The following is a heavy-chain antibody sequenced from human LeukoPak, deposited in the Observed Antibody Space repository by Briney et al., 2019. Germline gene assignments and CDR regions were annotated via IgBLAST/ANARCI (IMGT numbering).Heavy chain of an antibody. V-gene: IGHV3-48*02. J-gene: IGHJ4*02. CDR1: GFIFSNYS. D-gene: IGHD2-2*01. CDR3: ARPSRSTGPAY. Sequence: GGSLRLSCAASGFIFSNYSMNWVRQAPGKGLEWVSWISSTSNTIYYADSVKGRFTISRDNAKNSLDLQMDSLRDEDTAVYYCARPSRSTGPAYWGQGTLVTVSS. CDR2: ISSTSNTI.